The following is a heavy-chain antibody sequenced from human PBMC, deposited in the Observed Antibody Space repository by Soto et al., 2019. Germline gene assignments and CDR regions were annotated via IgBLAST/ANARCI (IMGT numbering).Heavy chain of an antibody. CDR3: ARVGRYNWNQYLQFDP. CDR2: ISSSSSYT. J-gene: IGHJ5*02. CDR1: GFTFSDYY. D-gene: IGHD1-20*01. V-gene: IGHV3-11*06. Sequence: PGGSLSLSCAASGFTFSDYYMSWIRQAPGKGLEWVSYISSSSSYTNYADSVKGRFTISRDNAKNSLYLQMNSLRAEDTAVYYCARVGRYNWNQYLQFDPWGQGTLVTVSS.